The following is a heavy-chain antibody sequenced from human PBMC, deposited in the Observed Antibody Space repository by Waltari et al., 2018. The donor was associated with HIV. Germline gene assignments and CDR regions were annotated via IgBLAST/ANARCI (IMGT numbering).Heavy chain of an antibody. CDR2: SYPVDSDT. D-gene: IGHD6-13*01. Sequence: EVQLVQSGAEVKKPGESLKISCKGSGYSFTSYWIGWVRQMPGKGLEWMGISYPVDSDTKYSPSFQGQVTISSDKSISTAYLQWSSLKASDTAVYYCARREGIAAAGTSRNWFDPWGQGTLVTVSS. V-gene: IGHV5-51*03. J-gene: IGHJ5*02. CDR1: GYSFTSYW. CDR3: ARREGIAAAGTSRNWFDP.